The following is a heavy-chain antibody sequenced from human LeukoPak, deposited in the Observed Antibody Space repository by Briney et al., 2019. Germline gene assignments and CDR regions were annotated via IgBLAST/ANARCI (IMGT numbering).Heavy chain of an antibody. CDR2: VHYRGTT. J-gene: IGHJ4*02. CDR3: ARSDSSPFHFDL. V-gene: IGHV4-59*07. Sequence: SDTLSLTCTVSGGSISPYYWSWIRQPPGKGLEWIGYVHYRGTTNYNPALKSRITMSVDTSKNQFSLKLTSVTPADTAVYYCARSDSSPFHFDLWGQGTLVTVSS. D-gene: IGHD6-13*01. CDR1: GGSISPYY.